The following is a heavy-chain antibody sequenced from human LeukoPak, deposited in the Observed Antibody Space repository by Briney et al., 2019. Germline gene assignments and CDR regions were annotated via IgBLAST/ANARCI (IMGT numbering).Heavy chain of an antibody. J-gene: IGHJ4*02. D-gene: IGHD3-22*01. V-gene: IGHV3-66*01. CDR3: ARAWGYYDSSGYYLDY. CDR2: IYSGGST. Sequence: GGSLSLSCAASGFTVSSNYMSWVRQAPGKGLEWVSVIYSGGSTYYADSVKGRFTISRDNSKNTLYLQMNSLRAEDTAVYYCARAWGYYDSSGYYLDYWGQGTLVTVSS. CDR1: GFTVSSNY.